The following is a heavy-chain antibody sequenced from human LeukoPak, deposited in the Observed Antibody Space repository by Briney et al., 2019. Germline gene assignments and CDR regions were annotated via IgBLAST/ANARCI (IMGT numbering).Heavy chain of an antibody. D-gene: IGHD3-22*01. Sequence: GGSLRLSCTASGFIFSGYWMAWVRQAPGKGLEWVANIKHDGSEKNYVDSVKGRFTISRGNPKNTLYLQMNSLRAEDTAVYYCAKDGYYDSSGYYYPFDYWGQGTLVTVSS. CDR3: AKDGYYDSSGYYYPFDY. V-gene: IGHV3-7*03. J-gene: IGHJ4*02. CDR1: GFIFSGYW. CDR2: IKHDGSEK.